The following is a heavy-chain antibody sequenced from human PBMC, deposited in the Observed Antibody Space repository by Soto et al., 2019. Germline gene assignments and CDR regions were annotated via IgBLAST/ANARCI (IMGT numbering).Heavy chain of an antibody. D-gene: IGHD1-1*01. CDR1: CASISGFY. CDR3: VRDGTKTLRDWFDP. V-gene: IGHV4-4*07. Sequence: SETLSLTCTFSCASISGFYWSWIRKSAGKGLEWIGRIYATGTTDYNPSLKSRVMMSVDTSKKQFSLKLRSVTAADTAVYYCVRDGTKTLRDWFDPWGQGISVTVS. CDR2: IYATGTT. J-gene: IGHJ5*02.